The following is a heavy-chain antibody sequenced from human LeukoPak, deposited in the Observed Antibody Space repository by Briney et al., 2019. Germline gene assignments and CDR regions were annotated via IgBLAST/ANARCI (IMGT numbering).Heavy chain of an antibody. CDR3: ASQDGYKVFDY. Sequence: SETLSLTCTVSGGSISSYYWSWIRQPPGKGLEWIGYIYYSGSTNYNPSLKSRVTISVDTSKNQFSLKLSSVTAADTAVYYCASQDGYKVFDYWGQGTLVTVSS. CDR2: IYYSGST. J-gene: IGHJ4*02. V-gene: IGHV4-59*08. D-gene: IGHD5-24*01. CDR1: GGSISSYY.